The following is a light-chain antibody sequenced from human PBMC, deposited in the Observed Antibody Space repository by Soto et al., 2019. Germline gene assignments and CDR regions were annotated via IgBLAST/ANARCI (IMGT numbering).Light chain of an antibody. CDR2: EAS. J-gene: IGKJ1*01. CDR3: QHYDTYSPMWT. CDR1: QSINW. V-gene: IGKV1-5*03. Sequence: DSQLAHSPSTLSASVGDRITITCRATQSINWLAWYQQKPGKAPKLLIFEASRLESGVPSRFSGSGSGTEFTLTISSLQPDDFGTYYCQHYDTYSPMWTFGQGTKVDIK.